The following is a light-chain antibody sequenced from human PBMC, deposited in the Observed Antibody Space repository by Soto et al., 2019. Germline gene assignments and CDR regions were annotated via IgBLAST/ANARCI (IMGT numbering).Light chain of an antibody. Sequence: DIQMTQSPSSLSASVGDRVTITCQASQDISTYLNWYQQKPGKAPKLLIYDASNLETGVPSRFSGSGSGTDFTFTISSLQPDDIATYYCQQYDNLPFTFGPGTKVYIK. CDR1: QDISTY. CDR3: QQYDNLPFT. V-gene: IGKV1-33*01. J-gene: IGKJ3*01. CDR2: DAS.